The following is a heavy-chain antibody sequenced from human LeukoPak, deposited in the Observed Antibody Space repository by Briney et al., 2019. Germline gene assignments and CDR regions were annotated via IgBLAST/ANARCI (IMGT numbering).Heavy chain of an antibody. CDR1: GFTFEDYA. Sequence: GGSLRLSCGASGFTFEDYAMNWVRQVPGKGLEWVSGINGNGGSTGYADSVKGRFTISRDNAKNSVYLQMSSLRAEDTALYYCAREGAGYRGYDYDYFYAMDVWGQGTTVTVSS. V-gene: IGHV3-20*04. CDR3: AREGAGYRGYDYDYFYAMDV. D-gene: IGHD5-12*01. CDR2: INGNGGST. J-gene: IGHJ6*02.